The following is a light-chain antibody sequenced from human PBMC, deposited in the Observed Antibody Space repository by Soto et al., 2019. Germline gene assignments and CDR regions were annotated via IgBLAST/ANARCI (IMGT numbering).Light chain of an antibody. CDR1: QSVSSN. J-gene: IGKJ4*01. CDR2: GAA. V-gene: IGKV3D-15*01. Sequence: EIVMTQSPATLSVSPGERATLSCRASQSVSSNLAWYQQKPGQAPRLLIYGAAIRASGIPARFSGSGSGTEFTLTISSLQSEDFAVYYCQKYNNWPPLTVGGGTKVEIK. CDR3: QKYNNWPPLT.